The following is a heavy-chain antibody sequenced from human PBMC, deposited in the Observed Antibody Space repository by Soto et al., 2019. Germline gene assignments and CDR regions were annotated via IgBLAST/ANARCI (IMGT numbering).Heavy chain of an antibody. CDR2: IIPILGIP. D-gene: IGHD4-17*01. CDR1: GATLSNQI. V-gene: IGHV1-69*02. J-gene: IGHJ5*02. Sequence: QVKLVQSGAEVRKHGSSVRVSCKTSGATLSNQIIGWVRQAPGQGLEWMGRIIPILGIPNYSQRFQDRLTITADRTTSTVHMELSSLRCEDTAMYFCARGGAVVYGDYNTWGQGTLVTVSS. CDR3: ARGGAVVYGDYNT.